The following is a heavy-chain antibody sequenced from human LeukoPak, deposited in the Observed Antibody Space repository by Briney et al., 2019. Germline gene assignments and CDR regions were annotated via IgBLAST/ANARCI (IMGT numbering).Heavy chain of an antibody. V-gene: IGHV4-4*07. CDR1: GGSMRNYF. Sequence: PSETLSLTCTVSGGSMRNYFWNWVRQPAGEGLEWIGRISTGGSTDYNPSLERRLTMSVDTSKNQFSLRLSSVTAADTAVYYCAGDGSSSWPFDFWGQGTLVTVSS. CDR3: AGDGSSSWPFDF. D-gene: IGHD6-13*01. J-gene: IGHJ4*02. CDR2: ISTGGST.